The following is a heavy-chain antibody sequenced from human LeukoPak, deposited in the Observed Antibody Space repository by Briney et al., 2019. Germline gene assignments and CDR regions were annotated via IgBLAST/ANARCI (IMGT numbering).Heavy chain of an antibody. CDR3: ARDSLIQYGSGSYWGFDY. V-gene: IGHV3-7*03. Sequence: GGSLRLSCAASGFTFSSYEMNWVRQAPGKGPEWVGDIKTDGSDKYYVGSVKGRFTISRDNAKNSLYLQMNSLRAEDTAVYYCARDSLIQYGSGSYWGFDYWGQGILVTVSS. CDR2: IKTDGSDK. D-gene: IGHD3-10*01. CDR1: GFTFSSYE. J-gene: IGHJ4*02.